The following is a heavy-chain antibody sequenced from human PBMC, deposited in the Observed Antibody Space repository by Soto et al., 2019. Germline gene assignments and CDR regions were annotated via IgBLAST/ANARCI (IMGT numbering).Heavy chain of an antibody. CDR2: IYYSGST. J-gene: IGHJ4*02. D-gene: IGHD6-19*01. CDR3: ARDQGIAVAVFDY. V-gene: IGHV4-30-4*02. Sequence: SETLSLTCSVSGGSVASADYYWSWIRQHPEKGLEWIGNIYYSGSTYYNPSLKSRVIISIDTSKSQFSLKLSSVTAADTAVYYCARDQGIAVAVFDYWGQGTLVTVSS. CDR1: GGSVASADYY.